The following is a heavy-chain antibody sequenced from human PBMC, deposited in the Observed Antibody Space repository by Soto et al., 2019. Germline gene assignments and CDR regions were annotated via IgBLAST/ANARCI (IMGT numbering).Heavy chain of an antibody. V-gene: IGHV4-4*07. CDR2: IYTSGST. J-gene: IGHJ4*02. D-gene: IGHD6-19*01. CDR1: GGSISSYY. Sequence: PSENLSLTCTVSGGSISSYYWSWIRQLAGKGLEWIGRIYTSGSTNYNPSLKSRVTMSVHTTQNQFSLTLISVTAADTAVYYCARGTKTRWLVKRGVYSDYWGQGTLVTVSS. CDR3: ARGTKTRWLVKRGVYSDY.